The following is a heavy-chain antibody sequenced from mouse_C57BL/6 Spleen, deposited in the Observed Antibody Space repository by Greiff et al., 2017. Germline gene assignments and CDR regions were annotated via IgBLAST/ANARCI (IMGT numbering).Heavy chain of an antibody. J-gene: IGHJ2*01. Sequence: QVQLQQPGAELVKPGASVKLSCKASGYTFTSYWMHWVKQRPGQGLEWIGMIHPNSGRTNYNEKLKSKATLTVDKSSSTAYMQLSSLTSEDSAVYYCARDDYYRYWGQGTTLTVSS. D-gene: IGHD1-1*01. CDR3: ARDDYYRY. CDR2: IHPNSGRT. CDR1: GYTFTSYW. V-gene: IGHV1-64*01.